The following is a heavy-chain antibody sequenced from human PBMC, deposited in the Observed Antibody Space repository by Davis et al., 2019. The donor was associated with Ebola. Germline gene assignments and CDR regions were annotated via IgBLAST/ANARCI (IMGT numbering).Heavy chain of an antibody. CDR3: ARDGGQFTRGYYYYYGMDV. Sequence: GGSLRLSCAASGFTFSSYWMSWVRQAPGKGLEWVANIKQDGSEKYYADSVKGRFTISRDNSKNTLYLQMNSLRAEDTAVYYCARDGGQFTRGYYYYYGMDVWGQGTTVTVSS. D-gene: IGHD3-16*01. CDR1: GFTFSSYW. V-gene: IGHV3-7*01. CDR2: IKQDGSEK. J-gene: IGHJ6*02.